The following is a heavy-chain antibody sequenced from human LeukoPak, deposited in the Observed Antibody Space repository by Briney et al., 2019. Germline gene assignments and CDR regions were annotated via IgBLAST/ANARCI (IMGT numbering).Heavy chain of an antibody. J-gene: IGHJ4*02. CDR3: ARTAARRFDY. D-gene: IGHD6-6*01. Sequence: AASVKVSCKASGYTFTNYDVNWVRQAPGQGLEWMGIINPTGGSTTYAQKFQGRVTMTRDTSTSTVYMELSSLRSDDTAVYYCARTAARRFDYWGQGTLVTVSS. CDR2: INPTGGST. CDR1: GYTFTNYD. V-gene: IGHV1-46*01.